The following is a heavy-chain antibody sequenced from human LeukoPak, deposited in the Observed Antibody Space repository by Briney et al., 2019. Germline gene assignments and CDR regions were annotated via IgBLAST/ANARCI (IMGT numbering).Heavy chain of an antibody. J-gene: IGHJ5*02. CDR2: IYYSGST. CDR1: GDSIRSGDYY. D-gene: IGHD2-2*01. V-gene: IGHV4-30-4*01. CDR3: ARVAQLPGLQDRQENWFDP. Sequence: SETLSLTCTVSGDSIRSGDYYWSWIRQPPGKGLEWIGYIYYSGSTYYNPSLKSRVTISVDTSKNQFSLKLSSVTAADTAVYYCARVAQLPGLQDRQENWFDPWGQGTLVTVSS.